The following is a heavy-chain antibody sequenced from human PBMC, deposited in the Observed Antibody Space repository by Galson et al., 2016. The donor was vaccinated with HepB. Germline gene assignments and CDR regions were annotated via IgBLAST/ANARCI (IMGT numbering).Heavy chain of an antibody. CDR2: INGDGRET. J-gene: IGHJ4*02. V-gene: IGHV3-7*01. Sequence: SLRLSCAASGFIVSNSYMIWIRQALGKGLGWVANINGDGRETYYVDSLKGRFTISRDNSKNTLYLQMDSLRPDDTALYYCTKPTRGGGYSFLIESWGQGTLVTVSS. CDR1: GFIVSNSY. CDR3: TKPTRGGGYSFLIES. D-gene: IGHD1-26*01.